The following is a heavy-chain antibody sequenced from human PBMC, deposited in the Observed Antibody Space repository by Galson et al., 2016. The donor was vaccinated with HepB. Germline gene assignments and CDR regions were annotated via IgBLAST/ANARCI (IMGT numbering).Heavy chain of an antibody. Sequence: SLRLSCAASGFTFSNYGMHWVRQAPGKGLEWVAVISTDAINKYYADSVRGRFTISRDDPKNTLYLQMNSLRPEDTAVYYCARPRASNYYYGMDVWGQGTTVAVSS. J-gene: IGHJ6*02. V-gene: IGHV3-30*03. D-gene: IGHD2-2*01. CDR1: GFTFSNYG. CDR2: ISTDAINK. CDR3: ARPRASNYYYGMDV.